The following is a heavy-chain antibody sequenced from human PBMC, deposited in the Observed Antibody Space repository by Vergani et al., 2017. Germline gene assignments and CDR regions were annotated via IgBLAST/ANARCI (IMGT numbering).Heavy chain of an antibody. V-gene: IGHV4-59*01. J-gene: IGHJ5*02. D-gene: IGHD3-3*01. CDR3: ARDPGSDDFWSGPHNWFDP. Sequence: QVQLQESGPGLVKPSETLSLTCTVSGGSISSYYWSWIRQPPGKGLEWIGYIYYSGSTNYNPSLKSRVTISVDTSKNQFSLKLSSVTAADTAVYYCARDPGSDDFWSGPHNWFDPWGQGTLVTVSS. CDR1: GGSISSYY. CDR2: IYYSGST.